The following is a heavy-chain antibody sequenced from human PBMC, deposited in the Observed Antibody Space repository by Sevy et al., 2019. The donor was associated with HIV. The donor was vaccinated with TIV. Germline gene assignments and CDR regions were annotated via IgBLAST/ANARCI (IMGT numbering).Heavy chain of an antibody. D-gene: IGHD2-2*01. CDR1: GFAFSTHA. CDR3: ARDGGNSVKWYPLY. CDR2: ISYEGTET. V-gene: IGHV3-30-3*01. Sequence: GGSLRLSCAASGFAFSTHAMHWVRQAPGKGLEWVAVISYEGTETFYAASVQGGVTISRDNSKNMLSLQINSLRPEDTAVYYCARDGGNSVKWYPLYWGHGTLVTVSS. J-gene: IGHJ4*01.